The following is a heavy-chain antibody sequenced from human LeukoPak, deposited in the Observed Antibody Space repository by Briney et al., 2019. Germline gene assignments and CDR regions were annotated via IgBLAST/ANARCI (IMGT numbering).Heavy chain of an antibody. CDR1: GYTFTSYG. CDR2: ISAYNGNT. Sequence: SVKVSCKASGYTFTSYGISWVRQAPGQGLEWMGGISAYNGNTNYAQKLQGRVTMTTDTSTSTAYMELRSLRSDDTAVYHCARAVRKYFDWLPHSGDAFDIWGQGTMVTVSS. D-gene: IGHD3-9*01. J-gene: IGHJ3*02. V-gene: IGHV1-18*01. CDR3: ARAVRKYFDWLPHSGDAFDI.